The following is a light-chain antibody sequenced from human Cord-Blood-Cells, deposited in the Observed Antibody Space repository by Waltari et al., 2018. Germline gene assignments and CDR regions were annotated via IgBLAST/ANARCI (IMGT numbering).Light chain of an antibody. V-gene: IGLV5-45*02. Sequence: QAVLTQPSSLSASPGASASPTFTLRSGITVGTYRYDRHRPTPRSPPQYLLRYKSDSDKQQGSGVPSRFSGSKDASANAWILLSSGLQSEDEADYYCMIWHSSAWVFGGGTKLTVL. J-gene: IGLJ3*02. CDR3: MIWHSSAWV. CDR2: YKSDSDK. CDR1: SGITVGTYR.